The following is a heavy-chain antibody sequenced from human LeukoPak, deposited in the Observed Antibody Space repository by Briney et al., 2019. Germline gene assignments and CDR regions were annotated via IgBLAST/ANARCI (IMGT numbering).Heavy chain of an antibody. CDR3: ARHTGIFPRSGMDV. J-gene: IGHJ6*02. CDR2: IWYDGSNK. V-gene: IGHV3-33*01. CDR1: GFTFRNYG. Sequence: GGSLRLSCAASGFTFRNYGMYWVRQAPGKGLEWVAIIWYDGSNKYYGDSVKGRFTISRDNSRNTLYLQMNSLEFEDTAVYFCARHTGIFPRSGMDVWGQGTTVTVSS. D-gene: IGHD1-26*01.